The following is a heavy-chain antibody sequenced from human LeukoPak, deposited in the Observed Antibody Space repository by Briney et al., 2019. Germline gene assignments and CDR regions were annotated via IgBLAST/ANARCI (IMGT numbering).Heavy chain of an antibody. D-gene: IGHD6-19*01. CDR3: ARGWYSSGWYSSELSQSYYFDY. J-gene: IGHJ4*02. CDR1: GYTFTSYD. Sequence: ASVKVSCTASGYTFTSYDINWVRQATGQGLEWMGWMNPNSGNKGYAQKFQGRVTMTRNTSISTAYVELSSQRSEDTAVYYCARGWYSSGWYSSELSQSYYFDYWGQGTLVTVSS. V-gene: IGHV1-8*01. CDR2: MNPNSGNK.